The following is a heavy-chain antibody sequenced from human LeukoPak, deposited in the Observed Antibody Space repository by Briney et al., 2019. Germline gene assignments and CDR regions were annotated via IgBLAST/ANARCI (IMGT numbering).Heavy chain of an antibody. CDR3: ARAYSPTSWGLAAADYYYMDV. CDR1: GYTFTGYY. V-gene: IGHV1-2*02. CDR2: INPNSGGT. J-gene: IGHJ6*03. D-gene: IGHD6-13*01. Sequence: GASVTVSCKASGYTFTGYYMHWVRQAPGHGLEWMGWINPNSGGTNYAQKFQDRVTMTRDTSSSTAYMELNRLTSDDTAVYYCARAYSPTSWGLAAADYYYMDVWGKGTTVTVSS.